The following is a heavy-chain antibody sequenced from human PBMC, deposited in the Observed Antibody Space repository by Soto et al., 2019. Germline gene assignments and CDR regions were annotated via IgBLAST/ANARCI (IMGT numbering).Heavy chain of an antibody. Sequence: SETLSLTCTVSGGSISSYYWSWIRQPPGKGLEWIGYIYYSGSTNYNPPLKSRVTISVDTSKNQFSLKLSSVTAADTAVYYCARARGAGFDYWGQGTLVTVSS. CDR3: ARARGAGFDY. CDR1: GGSISSYY. J-gene: IGHJ4*02. CDR2: IYYSGST. V-gene: IGHV4-59*01. D-gene: IGHD3-10*01.